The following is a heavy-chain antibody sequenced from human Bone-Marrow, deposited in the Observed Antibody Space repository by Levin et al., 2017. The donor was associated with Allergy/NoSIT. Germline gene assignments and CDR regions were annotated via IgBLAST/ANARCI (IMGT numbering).Heavy chain of an antibody. Sequence: GESLKISCKASGYTFTGYYMHWVRQAPGQGLEWMGWINPNSGGTNYAQKFQGRVTMTRDTSISTAYMELSRLRSDDTAVYYCARDPLRLNCSGGSCYPSVCFDYWGQGTLVTVSS. V-gene: IGHV1-2*02. D-gene: IGHD2-15*01. CDR1: GYTFTGYY. J-gene: IGHJ4*02. CDR2: INPNSGGT. CDR3: ARDPLRLNCSGGSCYPSVCFDY.